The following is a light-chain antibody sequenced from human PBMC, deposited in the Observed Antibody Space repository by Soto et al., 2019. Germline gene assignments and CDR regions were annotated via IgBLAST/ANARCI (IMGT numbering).Light chain of an antibody. CDR1: SSDVGGYNY. V-gene: IGLV2-14*01. J-gene: IGLJ1*01. CDR3: SSYTSSSSLYV. CDR2: EVS. Sequence: QSVLTHPASVSGSPGQSITISCTGTSSDVGGYNYVSWYQQHPGTAPKLMIYEVSNRPSGLSNRFSGSKSGNTASLTISGLQAEDEADYYCSSYTSSSSLYVFGTGTKVTVL.